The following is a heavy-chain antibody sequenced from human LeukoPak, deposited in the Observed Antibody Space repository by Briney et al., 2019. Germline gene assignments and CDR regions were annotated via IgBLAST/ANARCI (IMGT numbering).Heavy chain of an antibody. CDR2: IYYSGST. CDR1: GGSISSYD. V-gene: IGHV4-59*01. J-gene: IGHJ3*02. Sequence: SETLSLTCTVSGGSISSYDWSWIRQPPGKGLEWIGYIYYSGSTNYNPSLKSRVTISVDTSKNQFSLKLSSVTAADTAVYYCARGVGVNFDWFLSVSDAFDIWGQGTMVTVSS. D-gene: IGHD3-9*01. CDR3: ARGVGVNFDWFLSVSDAFDI.